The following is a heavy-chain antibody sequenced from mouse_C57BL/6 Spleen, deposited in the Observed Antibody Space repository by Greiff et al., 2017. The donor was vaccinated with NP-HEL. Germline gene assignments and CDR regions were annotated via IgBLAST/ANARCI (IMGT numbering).Heavy chain of an antibody. CDR1: GYTFTDYE. Sequence: VQLQQSGAELVRPGASVTLSCKASGYTFTDYEMHWVKQTPVHGLEWIGAIDPETGGTAYNQKFKGKAILTADKSSSTAYMELRSLTSEDSAVYYCARAPVVAQYFDYWGQGTTLTVSS. CDR3: ARAPVVAQYFDY. V-gene: IGHV1-15*01. J-gene: IGHJ2*01. D-gene: IGHD1-1*01. CDR2: IDPETGGT.